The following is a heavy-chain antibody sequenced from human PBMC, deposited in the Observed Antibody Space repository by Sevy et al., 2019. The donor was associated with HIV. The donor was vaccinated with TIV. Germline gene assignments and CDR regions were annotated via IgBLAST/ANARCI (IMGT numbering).Heavy chain of an antibody. Sequence: GGSLRLSCAASGFTFSNYAMAWVRQAPGKGLEWVSGITGSGGTTYYADSVKGRFTISRDNSKNTLYLQMNRLRAEDTAIYYCADVYPSHDFDVWGQGTMVTVSS. J-gene: IGHJ3*01. CDR3: ADVYPSHDFDV. V-gene: IGHV3-23*01. CDR2: ITGSGGTT. CDR1: GFTFSNYA. D-gene: IGHD3-16*01.